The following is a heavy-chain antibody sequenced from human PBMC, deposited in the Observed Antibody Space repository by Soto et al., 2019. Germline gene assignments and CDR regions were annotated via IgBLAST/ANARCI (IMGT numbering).Heavy chain of an antibody. J-gene: IGHJ4*02. V-gene: IGHV3-23*01. CDR3: AISTVTTFRLDY. CDR2: ISGSGGST. D-gene: IGHD4-17*01. Sequence: GSLRLSCAASGXTFSSYSMSWVRQAPGKGLEWVSAISGSGGSTYYADSVRGRFTISRDNSKNTLYLQMNSMRADDTAVYYCAISTVTTFRLDYWGQGTLVTVSS. CDR1: GXTFSSYS.